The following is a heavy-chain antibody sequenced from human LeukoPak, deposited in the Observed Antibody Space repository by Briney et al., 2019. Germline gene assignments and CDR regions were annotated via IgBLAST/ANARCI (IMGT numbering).Heavy chain of an antibody. CDR3: ARDHDFAFDY. V-gene: IGHV3-48*01. CDR2: ITTSSTTI. J-gene: IGHJ4*02. D-gene: IGHD1-1*01. CDR1: GFTFSTYN. Sequence: HTGGSLRLSCAASGFTFSTYNLNWVRKAPGEGLKWISYITTSSTTIQYTDPVKGRFTSSRDNAKNSLYLQMNSLRAEDTAVYYCARDHDFAFDYWGQGTLVTVSS.